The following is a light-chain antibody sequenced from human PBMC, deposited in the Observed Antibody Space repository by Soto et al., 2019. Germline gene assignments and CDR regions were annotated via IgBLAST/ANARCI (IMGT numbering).Light chain of an antibody. V-gene: IGKV3-20*01. Sequence: EIVLTQSPGTLSLSPGERATLSCRASQSVSSSYLAWYQQKPGQAPRLLIYCASSRATGIPDRFSGSGSGTYFTLTISRLEPEDFAVYYCQQYDSSPPGYTFGQGTKLEIK. CDR2: CAS. J-gene: IGKJ2*01. CDR3: QQYDSSPPGYT. CDR1: QSVSSSY.